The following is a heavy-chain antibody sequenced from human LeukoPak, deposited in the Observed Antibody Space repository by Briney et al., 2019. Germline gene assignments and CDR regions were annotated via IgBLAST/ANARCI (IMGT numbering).Heavy chain of an antibody. CDR1: GFTFDDYA. J-gene: IGHJ4*02. CDR2: ISWNSGSI. D-gene: IGHD3-22*01. Sequence: GGSLRLSCAASGFTFDDYAMHWVRQAPGKGLEWVSGISWNSGSIGYADSVKGRFTISRDNAKNSLCLQMNSLRAEDTALYYCAKVSDYYDSSGYFDYWGQGTLVTVSS. CDR3: AKVSDYYDSSGYFDY. V-gene: IGHV3-9*01.